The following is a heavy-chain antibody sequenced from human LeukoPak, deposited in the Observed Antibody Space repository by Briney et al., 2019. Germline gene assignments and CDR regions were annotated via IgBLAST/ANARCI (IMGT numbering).Heavy chain of an antibody. D-gene: IGHD3-10*01. Sequence: SETLSLTCTVSGGSINSYYWSWIRQPAGKGLEWIGRIYNSGSTNYNPSLKGRVTMSVDTSKNQFSLKLSSVTAADTAVYYCARTNPLYYYGSGSYPNWFDPWGQGTLVTVSS. CDR3: ARTNPLYYYGSGSYPNWFDP. V-gene: IGHV4-4*07. CDR1: GGSINSYY. CDR2: IYNSGST. J-gene: IGHJ5*02.